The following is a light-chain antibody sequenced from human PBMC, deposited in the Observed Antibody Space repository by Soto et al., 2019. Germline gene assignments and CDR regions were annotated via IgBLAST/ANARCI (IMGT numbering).Light chain of an antibody. CDR2: DAS. Sequence: VSTQSPATLSLSPGERATLSCRASQSVRTSLAWYQHKPGQAPRLVIYDASLRANGVPARFGGSGSGTDFTLTINSLEPEDFAVYYCQQRNVWPPITFGQGTRLEI. J-gene: IGKJ5*01. CDR3: QQRNVWPPIT. V-gene: IGKV3-11*01. CDR1: QSVRTS.